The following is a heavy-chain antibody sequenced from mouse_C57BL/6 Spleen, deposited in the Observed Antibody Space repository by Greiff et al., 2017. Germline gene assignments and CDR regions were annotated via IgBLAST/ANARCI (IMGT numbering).Heavy chain of an antibody. CDR2: IDPSDSET. CDR1: GYTFTSYW. Sequence: QVQLQQPGAELVRPGSSVKLSCKASGYTFTSYWMHWVKQRPIQGLEWIGNIDPSDSETHYNQKFKDKATLTVDKSSSTAYMQLSSLTSEDSAVYYCARQVITTVVAHWYFDVWGTGTTVTVSS. D-gene: IGHD1-1*01. V-gene: IGHV1-52*01. CDR3: ARQVITTVVAHWYFDV. J-gene: IGHJ1*03.